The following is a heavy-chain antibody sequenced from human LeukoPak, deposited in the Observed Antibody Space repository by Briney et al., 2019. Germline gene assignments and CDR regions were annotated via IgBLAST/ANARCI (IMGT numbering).Heavy chain of an antibody. CDR1: GDSVSSPSYY. V-gene: IGHV4-39*01. CDR2: IYYSGST. Sequence: SETLSLTCTVSGDSVSSPSYYWGWIRQPPGKGLEWIGNIYYSGSTFLNPSLESRVTMSVDASRNQFSLKLTSATAADTAIYFCASRGRGWSLYNWFDPWGQGTLVTVSS. J-gene: IGHJ5*02. D-gene: IGHD6-19*01. CDR3: ASRGRGWSLYNWFDP.